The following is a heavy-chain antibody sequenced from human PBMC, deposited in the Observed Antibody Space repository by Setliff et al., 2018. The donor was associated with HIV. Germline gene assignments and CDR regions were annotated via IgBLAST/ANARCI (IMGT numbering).Heavy chain of an antibody. CDR2: INPDSGGT. D-gene: IGHD3-22*01. CDR1: GYIFTDYY. V-gene: IGHV1-2*06. CDR3: AREVIVSGPDYYYYYMDV. Sequence: ASVKVSCKASGYIFTDYYIHWVRQAPGQGLEWMGRINPDSGGTNFARKFQGRVTMTRDTSITTVYMEVSGLRSDDTAVYYCAREVIVSGPDYYYYYMDVWGKGTTVTVS. J-gene: IGHJ6*03.